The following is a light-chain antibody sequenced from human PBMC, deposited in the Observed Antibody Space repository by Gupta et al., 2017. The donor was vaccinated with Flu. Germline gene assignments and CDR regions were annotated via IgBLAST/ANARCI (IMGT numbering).Light chain of an antibody. CDR1: STAGLFYEY. Sequence: QSALTQPRSVSGSPGQSVTISCTGTSTAGLFYEYVSWYQQYPANAPTLIIYDVDQRPSGVPGRFSGSKSGSTASLTISGLQPEDEAEYICCSSLATDNVLFGRGTKLTVL. CDR3: CSSLATDNVL. V-gene: IGLV2-11*01. J-gene: IGLJ2*01. CDR2: DVD.